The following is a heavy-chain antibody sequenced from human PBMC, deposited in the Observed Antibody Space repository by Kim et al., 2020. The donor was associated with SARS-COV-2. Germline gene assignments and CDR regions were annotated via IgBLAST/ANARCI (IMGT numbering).Heavy chain of an antibody. CDR2: IYYSGST. Sequence: SETLSLTCTVSGGSISISNYYWGWIRQPPVKGLEWIGSIYYSGSTYYNPSLKSRVTISVDTSKNQISLKLNSVTAADTAVYYCASGAYESTGYYWGAAF. D-gene: IGHD3-22*01. J-gene: IGHJ3*01. CDR3: ASGAYESTGYYWGAAF. CDR1: GGSISISNYY. V-gene: IGHV4-39*07.